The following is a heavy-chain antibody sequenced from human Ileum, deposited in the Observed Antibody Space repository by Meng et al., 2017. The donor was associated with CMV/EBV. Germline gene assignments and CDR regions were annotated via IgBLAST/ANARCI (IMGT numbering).Heavy chain of an antibody. V-gene: IGHV1-46*01. D-gene: IGHD1-7*01. J-gene: IGHJ4*02. CDR3: AIDWARGTTDY. CDR2: INPSGGYT. Sequence: ASVKVSCKASGYTFTSSYIHWVRQAPGQGLDWMGLINPSGGYTSYAQKFQGRVTMTRDTSTSTVYIEVSSLRSEDTAVYYCAIDWARGTTDYWGQGTLVTVSS. CDR1: GYTFTSSY.